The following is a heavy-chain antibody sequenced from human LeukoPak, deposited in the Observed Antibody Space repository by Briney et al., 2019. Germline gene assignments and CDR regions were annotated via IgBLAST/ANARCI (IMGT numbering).Heavy chain of an antibody. CDR1: GFTFSGSW. D-gene: IGHD5-12*01. Sequence: PGGSLRLSCAASGFTFSGSWMHWVRQAPGKELVWVSRVNSDGSDTSYADSVKGRFTISRDNAKNTLYLQMNSLRAEDTAVYYCARDRGYTQDYWGQGTLVTVSS. CDR2: VNSDGSDT. J-gene: IGHJ4*02. V-gene: IGHV3-74*01. CDR3: ARDRGYTQDY.